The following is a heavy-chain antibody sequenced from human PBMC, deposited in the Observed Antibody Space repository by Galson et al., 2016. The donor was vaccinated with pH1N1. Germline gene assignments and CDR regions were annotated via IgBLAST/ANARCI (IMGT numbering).Heavy chain of an antibody. CDR2: ISSSGSHT. CDR3: ARFYGGNSDY. CDR1: GFTFSDYY. V-gene: IGHV3-11*06. Sequence: SLRLSCAASGFTFSDYYMSWVRQAPGKGLEWVSYISSSGSHTDYADSVRGRFTISRDNAKNSLYLQMNSLRVEDTAVYYCARFYGGNSDYWGQGTLVTVSS. J-gene: IGHJ4*02. D-gene: IGHD4-23*01.